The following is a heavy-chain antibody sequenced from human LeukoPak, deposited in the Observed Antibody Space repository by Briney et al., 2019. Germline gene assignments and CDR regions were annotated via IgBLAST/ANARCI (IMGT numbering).Heavy chain of an antibody. CDR1: GYTFTSYG. V-gene: IGHV1-18*01. Sequence: ASVKVSCKASGYTFTSYGISWVRQAPGQGLEWMGWISGYNGNTNYAQKLQGRVTMTTDTSTSTDYMELRSLRSDDTAVYYCARDGTYGSDDYWGQGTLVTVSS. CDR2: ISGYNGNT. J-gene: IGHJ4*02. D-gene: IGHD2-15*01. CDR3: ARDGTYGSDDY.